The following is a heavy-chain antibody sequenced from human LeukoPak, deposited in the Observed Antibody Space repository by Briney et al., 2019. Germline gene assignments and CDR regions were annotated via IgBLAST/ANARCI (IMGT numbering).Heavy chain of an antibody. J-gene: IGHJ4*02. CDR3: ATIRVGGTSYFDY. D-gene: IGHD1-26*01. V-gene: IGHV4-39*01. CDR2: VYYSGST. CDR1: GGSITSSFYY. Sequence: SETLSLTCTVAGGSITSSFYYWAWIRQPPGKGLEWIGSVYYSGSTHYNPSLKSRVTISVDTSKNQFSLKLSSVTAADTAVYYCATIRVGGTSYFDYWGQGTLVTVSS.